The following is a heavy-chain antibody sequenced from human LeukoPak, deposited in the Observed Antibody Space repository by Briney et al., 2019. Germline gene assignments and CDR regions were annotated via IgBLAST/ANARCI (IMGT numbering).Heavy chain of an antibody. CDR3: ARDSGRHGFDY. V-gene: IGHV3-66*03. CDR1: GFTVSSNY. D-gene: IGHD3-10*01. CDR2: IYSCGST. Sequence: GGSLRLSCAASGFTVSSNYMSWVRQAPGKGLEWVSVIYSCGSTYYADSVKGRFTISRDNAKNSLYLQMNSLRAEDTAVYYCARDSGRHGFDYWGQGTLVTVSS. J-gene: IGHJ4*02.